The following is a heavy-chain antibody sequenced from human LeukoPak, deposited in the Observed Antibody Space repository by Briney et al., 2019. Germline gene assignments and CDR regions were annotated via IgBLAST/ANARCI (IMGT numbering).Heavy chain of an antibody. J-gene: IGHJ6*03. Sequence: ASVKVSCKASGYTFTGYYMHWVRQAPGQGLEWMGWINPNSGGTNYAQKFQGRVTMTRDTSISTAYMELSRLRSDDTAVYYCARDLPPHIDGGGARNKGYYYYCMDVWGKGTTVTVSS. CDR1: GYTFTGYY. CDR2: INPNSGGT. D-gene: IGHD2-21*01. CDR3: ARDLPPHIDGGGARNKGYYYYCMDV. V-gene: IGHV1-2*02.